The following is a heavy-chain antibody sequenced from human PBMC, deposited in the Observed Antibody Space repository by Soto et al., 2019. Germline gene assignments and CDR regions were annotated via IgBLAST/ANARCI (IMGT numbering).Heavy chain of an antibody. D-gene: IGHD6-13*01. V-gene: IGHV3-74*01. J-gene: IGHJ4*02. CDR3: AKDSWYFDL. Sequence: XVSLRLSCEASGFIFTNFCMHWVRQVPGKGLVWVSRIDTSGSSTSYADSVKGRFTISRDNAKNTVSLQMNSLRAEDTGVYYCAKDSWYFDLCSQRSLVTVSS. CDR1: GFIFTNFC. CDR2: IDTSGSST.